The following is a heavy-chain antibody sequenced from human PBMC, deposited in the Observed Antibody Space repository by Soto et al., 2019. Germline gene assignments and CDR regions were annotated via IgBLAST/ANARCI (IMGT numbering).Heavy chain of an antibody. D-gene: IGHD3-16*01. J-gene: IGHJ6*02. V-gene: IGHV5-51*01. CDR1: GDRFTSYW. CDR2: IYPGDSDT. Sequence: PXDSLKVCWKCSGDRFTSYWIGWVLQMPGKGLEWMGIIYPGDSDTRYSPSFQGQVTISADKSISTAYLQWSSLKASDTAMYYCARGGYGMDVCGQRTTVTVSS. CDR3: ARGGYGMDV.